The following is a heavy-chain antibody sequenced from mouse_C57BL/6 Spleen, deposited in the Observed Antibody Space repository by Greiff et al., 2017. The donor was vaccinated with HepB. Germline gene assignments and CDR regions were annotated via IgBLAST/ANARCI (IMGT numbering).Heavy chain of an antibody. CDR3: ARKDYGSSDWYFDV. J-gene: IGHJ1*03. CDR2: IYPGDGDT. V-gene: IGHV1-82*01. D-gene: IGHD1-1*01. Sequence: VQLVESGPELVKPGASVKISCKASGYAFSSSWMNWVKQRPGKGLEWIGRIYPGDGDTNYNGKFKGKATLTADKSSSTAYMQLSSLTSEDSAVYFCARKDYGSSDWYFDVWGTGTTVTVSS. CDR1: GYAFSSSW.